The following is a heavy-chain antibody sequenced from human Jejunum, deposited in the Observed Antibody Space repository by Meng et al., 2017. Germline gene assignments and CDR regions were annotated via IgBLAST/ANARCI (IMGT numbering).Heavy chain of an antibody. CDR3: ARGAVVATTYYFDS. CDR2: IIPIFDTP. Sequence: VQLVQSGAEVQKPGSSVKGSCKVAGGTFNTYAISWVRQAPGQGLEWMGGIIPIFDTPNYAQKFQDRVTITADASTSTAYMELNGLISEDTALYYCARGAVVATTYYFDSWGQGTLVTVSS. V-gene: IGHV1-69*01. J-gene: IGHJ4*02. CDR1: GGTFNTYA. D-gene: IGHD2-15*01.